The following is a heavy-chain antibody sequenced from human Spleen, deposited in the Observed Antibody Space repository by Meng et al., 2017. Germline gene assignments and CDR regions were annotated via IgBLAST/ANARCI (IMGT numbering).Heavy chain of an antibody. J-gene: IGHJ4*02. D-gene: IGHD4-11*01. CDR3: ARGPTTMAHDFDY. CDR2: INHSGST. Sequence: VQLQQWGPGLLKPSETLSLTCVVSGGSFSDYYWSWIRQPPGKGLEWIGEINHSGSTNYNPSLESRATISVDTSQNNLSLKLRSVTAADSAVYYCARGPTTMAHDFDYWGQGTLVTVSS. V-gene: IGHV4-34*01. CDR1: GGSFSDYY.